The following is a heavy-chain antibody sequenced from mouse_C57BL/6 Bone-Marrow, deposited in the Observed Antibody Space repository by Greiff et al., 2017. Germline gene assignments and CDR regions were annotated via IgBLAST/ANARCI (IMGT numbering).Heavy chain of an antibody. D-gene: IGHD1-1*01. CDR3: ARGGPYAAWFAY. Sequence: QVQLKESGAELARPGASVTLSCKASGYTFTSYGISWVKQRTGQGLEWIGEIYPRSGMTYYNEKFKGKATLTADKSSSTAYMELRSLTSEDSAVYFCARGGPYAAWFAYWGQGTLVTVSA. V-gene: IGHV1-81*01. CDR1: GYTFTSYG. CDR2: IYPRSGMT. J-gene: IGHJ3*01.